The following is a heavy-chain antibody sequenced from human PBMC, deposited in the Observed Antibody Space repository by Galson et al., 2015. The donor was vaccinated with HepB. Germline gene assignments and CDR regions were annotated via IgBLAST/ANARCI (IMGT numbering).Heavy chain of an antibody. J-gene: IGHJ6*02. CDR1: GFTFKTYG. Sequence: SLRLSCAASGFTFKTYGMHWVRQAPGKGLEWVAFISYDGSNIYYADSVKGRFTISRDNSKNTLYLQMNSLSDDDTAVYYCAGEYYYESGGHYYLCGMDVWGQGTPVTVSS. CDR3: AGEYYYESGGHYYLCGMDV. D-gene: IGHD3-22*01. V-gene: IGHV3-30*03. CDR2: ISYDGSNI.